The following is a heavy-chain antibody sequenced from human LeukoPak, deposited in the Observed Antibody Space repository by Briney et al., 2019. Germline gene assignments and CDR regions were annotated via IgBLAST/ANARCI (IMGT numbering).Heavy chain of an antibody. Sequence: GGSLRPSCAASGFTFSSYGMHWVRQAPGKGLEWVAVIWYDGSNKYYADSVKGRFTISRDNSKNTLYLQMNSLRAEDTAVYYCARGPCSSTSCYILGNYYYGMDVWGQGTTVTVSS. CDR2: IWYDGSNK. D-gene: IGHD2-2*02. V-gene: IGHV3-33*01. CDR3: ARGPCSSTSCYILGNYYYGMDV. CDR1: GFTFSSYG. J-gene: IGHJ6*02.